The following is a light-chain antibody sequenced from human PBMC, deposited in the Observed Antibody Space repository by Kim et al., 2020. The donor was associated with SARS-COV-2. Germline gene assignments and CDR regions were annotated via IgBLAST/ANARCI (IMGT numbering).Light chain of an antibody. CDR2: KDS. V-gene: IGLV3-25*03. Sequence: VSPGQTARITCFGDALTKQYAYWYQQRPGQAPMLVIYKDSERPSGIPERFSGSSSGTTVTLIISGVQAEDEADYYCQSADTSGTWVFGGGTQLTVL. CDR1: ALTKQY. CDR3: QSADTSGTWV. J-gene: IGLJ2*01.